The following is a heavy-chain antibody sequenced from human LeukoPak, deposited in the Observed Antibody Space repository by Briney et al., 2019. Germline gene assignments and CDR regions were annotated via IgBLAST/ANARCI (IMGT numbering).Heavy chain of an antibody. CDR1: GFTISKSW. CDR3: ARDEH. V-gene: IGHV3-7*01. Sequence: GGSLRLSCAVSGFTISKSWMSWVRQAPGKGLEWVANINQDGSEKYYVDSVKGRFTISRDNAKNSLYLQMNSLRAEDTAVYYCARDEHWGQGTLVTVSS. J-gene: IGHJ1*01. CDR2: INQDGSEK.